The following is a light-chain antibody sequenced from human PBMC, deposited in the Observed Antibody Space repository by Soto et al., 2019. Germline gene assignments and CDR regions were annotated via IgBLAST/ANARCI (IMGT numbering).Light chain of an antibody. V-gene: IGKV3-20*01. J-gene: IGKJ4*01. Sequence: IVLTQSPATLSLSPGERATLSCTASQHVTTTYIAWYQQKFGQAPRLLIYGASTRATGTPDRFTGGGFGTDFTLTISRVEPEDIAVYYCQQYDSSFTFGGRTKVEMK. CDR1: QHVTTTY. CDR3: QQYDSSFT. CDR2: GAS.